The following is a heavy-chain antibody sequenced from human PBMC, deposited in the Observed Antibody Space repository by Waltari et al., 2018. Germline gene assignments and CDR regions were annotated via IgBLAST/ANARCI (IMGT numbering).Heavy chain of an antibody. CDR3: AAAAHYYGMDV. Sequence: EVQLVESGGGLVKPGGSLRLSCAASGFTFLNAWMSWVRKAPGKGLEWVGRIKSKTDGGTTDYAAPVKGRFTISRDDSKNTLYLQMNSLKTEDTAVYNCAAAAHYYGMDVWGQGTTVTVSS. CDR1: GFTFLNAW. CDR2: IKSKTDGGTT. V-gene: IGHV3-15*01. J-gene: IGHJ6*02. D-gene: IGHD6-25*01.